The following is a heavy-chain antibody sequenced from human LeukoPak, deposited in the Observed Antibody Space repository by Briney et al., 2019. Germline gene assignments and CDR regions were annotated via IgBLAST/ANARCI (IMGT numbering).Heavy chain of an antibody. J-gene: IGHJ4*02. V-gene: IGHV4-34*01. CDR3: ARYYYDSSGYWYFDY. CDR1: GGSFSGYY. Sequence: SETLSLTCAVYGGSFSGYYWSWIRQPPGKGLEWIGEINHSGSTNYNPSLKSRVTISVDTFKNQFSLKLSSVTAADTAVYYCARYYYDSSGYWYFDYWGQGTLVTVSS. D-gene: IGHD3-22*01. CDR2: INHSGST.